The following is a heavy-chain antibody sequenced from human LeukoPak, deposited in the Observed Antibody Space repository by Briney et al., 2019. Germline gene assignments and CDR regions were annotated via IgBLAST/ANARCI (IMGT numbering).Heavy chain of an antibody. CDR2: ISSSSSYI. V-gene: IGHV3-21*01. CDR3: ATDQDHGYFRQ. Sequence: GGSLRLSCAASGFTFSSYSMNWVRQAPGKGLEWVSSISSSSSYIYYADSVKGRFTISRDNAKNSLYLQMNSLRAEDTAVFYCATDQDHGYFRQWGQGTLLTVSS. J-gene: IGHJ1*01. D-gene: IGHD4-17*01. CDR1: GFTFSSYS.